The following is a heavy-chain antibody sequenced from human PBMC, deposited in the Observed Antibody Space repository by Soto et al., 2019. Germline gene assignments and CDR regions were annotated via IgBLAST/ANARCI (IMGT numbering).Heavy chain of an antibody. V-gene: IGHV1-69*12. CDR2: IMPVFPTP. CDR1: GGTFRTSA. CDR3: ARDKDRQQLGGNYYYIMDV. D-gene: IGHD3-3*02. J-gene: IGHJ6*01. Sequence: QVQLVQSGAEVKKPGSSVKVSCKTSGGTFRTSAISWVPQAPGQGLEWMGGIMPVFPTPDYAQKFQGRVTITADESTSTAYMELSSLRSEDTAVYYCARDKDRQQLGGNYYYIMDVWGQGTTVTVSS.